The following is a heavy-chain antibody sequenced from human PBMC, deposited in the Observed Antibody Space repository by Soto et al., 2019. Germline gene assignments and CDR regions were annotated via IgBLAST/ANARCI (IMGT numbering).Heavy chain of an antibody. Sequence: EVQLLESGGGLVQPGGSLRLSCAASVFTFSSYAMSWVRQAPGKGLEWVSAISGSGGSTYYADSVKGRFTISRDNSKNTLYLQMNSLRAEDTAVYYCAKDRTLYYDFWSGIPFDYWGQGTLVTVSS. V-gene: IGHV3-23*01. CDR1: VFTFSSYA. D-gene: IGHD3-3*01. J-gene: IGHJ4*02. CDR3: AKDRTLYYDFWSGIPFDY. CDR2: ISGSGGST.